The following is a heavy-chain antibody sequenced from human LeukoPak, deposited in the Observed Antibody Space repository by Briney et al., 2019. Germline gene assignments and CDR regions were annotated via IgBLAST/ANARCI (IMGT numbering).Heavy chain of an antibody. D-gene: IGHD6-19*01. CDR2: ISSSSSTI. V-gene: IGHV3-48*01. J-gene: IGHJ4*02. CDR1: GFTFSSYS. Sequence: QPGGSLRLSCAASGFTFSSYSMNWVRQAPGKGLEWVSYISSSSSTIYYADSVKGRFTISRDNAKNSLYLQMNSLRAEDTSVYYCARDGKQWKKVFDYWGQGTLVTVSS. CDR3: ARDGKQWKKVFDY.